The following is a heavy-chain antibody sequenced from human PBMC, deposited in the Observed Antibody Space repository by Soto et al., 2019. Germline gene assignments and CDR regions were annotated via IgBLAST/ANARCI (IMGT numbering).Heavy chain of an antibody. V-gene: IGHV2-5*02. J-gene: IGHJ3*02. D-gene: IGHD3-9*01. Sequence: QITLKESGPTLVKPTQTLTLTCTFSGFSLSTSGVGVGWIRQPPGKALEWLALIYWDDDKRYSPSLKSRLTITKDTSKNQVVLTMTNMDPVETATYYCAHGPRYDILTGYYFAYAFDIWGQGTMVTVSS. CDR3: AHGPRYDILTGYYFAYAFDI. CDR1: GFSLSTSGVG. CDR2: IYWDDDK.